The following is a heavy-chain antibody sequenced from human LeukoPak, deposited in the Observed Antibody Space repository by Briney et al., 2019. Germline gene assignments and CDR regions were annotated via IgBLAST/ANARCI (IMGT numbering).Heavy chain of an antibody. J-gene: IGHJ3*02. D-gene: IGHD3-3*01. Sequence: SETLSPTCTVSGGSISSSSYYWGWIRQPPGKGLEWIGSIYYSGSTYYNPSLKSRVTVSVDTSKNQFSLKLSSVTAADTAVYYCARARRITIFGVVTGNAFDIWGQGTMVTVSS. CDR1: GGSISSSSYY. CDR3: ARARRITIFGVVTGNAFDI. V-gene: IGHV4-39*01. CDR2: IYYSGST.